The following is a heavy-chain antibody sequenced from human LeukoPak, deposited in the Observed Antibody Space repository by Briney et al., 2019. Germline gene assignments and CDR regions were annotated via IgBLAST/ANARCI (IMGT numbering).Heavy chain of an antibody. V-gene: IGHV3-7*03. CDR3: AKEGRSLQTY. J-gene: IGHJ4*02. CDR1: GFMFSSNW. Sequence: GGSLRLSCAASGFMFSSNWMSWVRLAPGKGLEWVANIKEDGTETYYVDSVKGRFTISRDNAKNSLYLQTNSLRVEDTAVYYCAKEGRSLQTYWGQGTLVTVSS. D-gene: IGHD5-24*01. CDR2: IKEDGTET.